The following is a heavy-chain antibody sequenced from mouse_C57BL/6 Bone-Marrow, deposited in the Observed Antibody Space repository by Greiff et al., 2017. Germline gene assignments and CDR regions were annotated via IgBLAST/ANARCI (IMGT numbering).Heavy chain of an antibody. CDR1: GYTFTSYW. D-gene: IGHD2-3*01. Sequence: VQLQQPGAELVMPGASVKLSCKASGYTFTSYWMHWVQQRPGQSLEWIGEIDPSDSYTNYNQKFKGKSTLTVDKYSSTAYMQLSSLTSEDSAVYYCARCPYDGYYVYWYFDVWGTGTTVTVSS. CDR2: IDPSDSYT. J-gene: IGHJ1*03. V-gene: IGHV1-69*01. CDR3: ARCPYDGYYVYWYFDV.